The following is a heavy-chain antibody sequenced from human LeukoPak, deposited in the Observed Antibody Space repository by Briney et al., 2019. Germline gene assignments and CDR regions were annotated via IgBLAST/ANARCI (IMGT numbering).Heavy chain of an antibody. Sequence: PGGSLRLSCAASGFTSSSYSVNWVRQAPGKGLEWVSYITSSSSTIKYADSVKGRFTISRDNAKNSLYLQMNSLRAEDTAVYYCARGEQTFGKRHSDVWGQGTTVTVSS. CDR2: ITSSSSTI. V-gene: IGHV3-48*01. CDR3: ARGEQTFGKRHSDV. J-gene: IGHJ6*02. D-gene: IGHD1-1*01. CDR1: GFTSSSYS.